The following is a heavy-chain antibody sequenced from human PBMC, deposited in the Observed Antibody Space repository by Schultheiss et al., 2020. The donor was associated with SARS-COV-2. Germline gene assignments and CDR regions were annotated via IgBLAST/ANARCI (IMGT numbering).Heavy chain of an antibody. D-gene: IGHD4-17*01. CDR3: ARGPRGNGDYVFFDY. V-gene: IGHV4-39*01. Sequence: SETLSLTCTVSGGSISSSSYYWGWIRQPPGKGLEWIGSIYYSESTFYNPSLKSRVTMSVDTSKNQFSLRLSSVTAADTAVYYCARGPRGNGDYVFFDYWGQGTLVTVSS. J-gene: IGHJ4*02. CDR1: GGSISSSSYY. CDR2: IYYSEST.